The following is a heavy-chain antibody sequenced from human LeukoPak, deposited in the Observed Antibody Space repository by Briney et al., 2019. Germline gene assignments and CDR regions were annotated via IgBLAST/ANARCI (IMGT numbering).Heavy chain of an antibody. D-gene: IGHD1-26*01. Sequence: SETLSLTCTVSGGSISSDSYYWGWIRQPPGKGLEWIGSIFYSGSTYYNPSLKSRVTVSVDTSKNQFSLKLSSVTAADTAVYYCARGRDSIVGNWFDPWGQGTLVTVSS. V-gene: IGHV4-39*07. J-gene: IGHJ5*02. CDR3: ARGRDSIVGNWFDP. CDR1: GGSISSDSYY. CDR2: IFYSGST.